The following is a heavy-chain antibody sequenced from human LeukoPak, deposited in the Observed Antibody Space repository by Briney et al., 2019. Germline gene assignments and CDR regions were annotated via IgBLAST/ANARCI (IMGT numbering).Heavy chain of an antibody. J-gene: IGHJ4*02. CDR3: AASLWFGIYPDY. Sequence: PSETLSLTCAVYSGPFSGYYWTWFRQPPGKGLEWIGEFNHNWGAKYNPSLKSRVTISVDTSKNHLSLSLNSVTAADTAVYYCAASLWFGIYPDYWGQGSLVTVSS. CDR2: FNHNWGA. V-gene: IGHV4-34*01. CDR1: SGPFSGYY. D-gene: IGHD3-10*01.